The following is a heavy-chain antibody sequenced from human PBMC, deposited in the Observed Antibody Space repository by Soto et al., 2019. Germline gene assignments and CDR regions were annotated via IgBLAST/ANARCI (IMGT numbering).Heavy chain of an antibody. CDR2: MNPYNGNT. Sequence: ASVKVSCKASGYTFTTYDIHWVRQVTGQGLEWMGRMNPYNGNTGSTQKFQGRVTMTRNTSISTVYMELTSLRSEDTAVYYCARRKERSGPHYFDYWGQGSLVTVSS. J-gene: IGHJ4*02. D-gene: IGHD6-25*01. V-gene: IGHV1-8*01. CDR1: GYTFTTYD. CDR3: ARRKERSGPHYFDY.